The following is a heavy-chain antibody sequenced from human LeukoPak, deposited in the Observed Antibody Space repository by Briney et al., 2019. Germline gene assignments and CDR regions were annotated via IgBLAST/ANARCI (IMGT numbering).Heavy chain of an antibody. J-gene: IGHJ3*02. CDR2: IYYSGST. Sequence: SETLSLTCTVSGGSISSSSYYWGWIRQSPGKGLEWIGSIYYSGSTYYNPSLKSRVTISVDTSKNQFSLKLSSVTAADTAVYYCARLGEGDSSGSHPAFDIWGQGTMVTVSS. V-gene: IGHV4-39*01. D-gene: IGHD3-22*01. CDR1: GGSISSSSYY. CDR3: ARLGEGDSSGSHPAFDI.